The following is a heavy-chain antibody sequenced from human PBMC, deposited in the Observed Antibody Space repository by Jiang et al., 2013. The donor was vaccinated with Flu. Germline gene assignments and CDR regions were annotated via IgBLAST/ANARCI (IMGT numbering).Heavy chain of an antibody. CDR1: GYSFTSYW. J-gene: IGHJ4*02. D-gene: IGHD1-1*01. Sequence: GAEVKKPGESLKISCKGSGYSFTSYWIGWVRQMPGKGLEWMGIIYPGDSDTRYSPSFQGQVTISADKSISTAYLQWSSLKASDTAMYYCARGLGTGTTIGTPQNFDYWGQGTLVTVSS. V-gene: IGHV5-51*01. CDR3: ARGLGTGTTIGTPQNFDY. CDR2: IYPGDSDT.